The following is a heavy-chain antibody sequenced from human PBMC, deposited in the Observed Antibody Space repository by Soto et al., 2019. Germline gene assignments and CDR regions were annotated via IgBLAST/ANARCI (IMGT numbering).Heavy chain of an antibody. J-gene: IGHJ4*02. CDR2: ISAYNGNT. D-gene: IGHD5-12*01. CDR1: GYTFTSYG. V-gene: IGHV1-18*01. CDR3: ARDLLRGYSGYDWVPKLGCY. Sequence: ASVKVSCKASGYTFTSYGISWVRQAPGQGLEWMGWISAYNGNTNYAQKLQGRVTMTTDTSTSTAYMELRSLRSDDTAVYYCARDLLRGYSGYDWVPKLGCYWGQGTLVTVSS.